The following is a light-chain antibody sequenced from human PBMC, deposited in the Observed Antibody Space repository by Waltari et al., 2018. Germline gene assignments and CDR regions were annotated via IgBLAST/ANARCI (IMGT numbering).Light chain of an antibody. Sequence: DIQMTQSASSLTTSVGYRVPSTCRASRFISTYLNWYQQKPGKAPKLLIYGASTLQPGVHSRCRATVSGTDYNLTINSLQPEDVATYYCQQSYSIPLSFGGGTKVEI. V-gene: IGKV1-39*01. CDR2: GAS. J-gene: IGKJ4*01. CDR1: RFISTY. CDR3: QQSYSIPLS.